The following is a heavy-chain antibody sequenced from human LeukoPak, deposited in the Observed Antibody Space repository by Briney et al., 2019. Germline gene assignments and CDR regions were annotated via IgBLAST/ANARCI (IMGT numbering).Heavy chain of an antibody. Sequence: PGGSLRLSCAASGLTVSSTYMSWVRQTPGKGLEWVSVIYSGGSTYYADSVKGRLTISRDNSKNTLYLQMNSLRAEDTAVYYCARDRLEWYYDYWGQGTLVTVSS. V-gene: IGHV3-66*01. CDR2: IYSGGST. D-gene: IGHD3-3*01. CDR3: ARDRLEWYYDY. J-gene: IGHJ4*02. CDR1: GLTVSSTY.